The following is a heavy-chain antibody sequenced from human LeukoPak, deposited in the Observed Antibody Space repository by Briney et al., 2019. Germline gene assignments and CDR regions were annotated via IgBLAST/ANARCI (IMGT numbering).Heavy chain of an antibody. CDR2: IGGSGGST. CDR3: AKLYSGSYRGYFDD. Sequence: GGSLRLSCAASGFTFSSYAMSWVRQAPGKGLEWVSTIGGSGGSTYYADSVKGRFTISRDNSKNTLYLQMNSLRAEDTAVYYCAKLYSGSYRGYFDDWGQGTLVTVSS. D-gene: IGHD1-26*01. CDR1: GFTFSSYA. J-gene: IGHJ4*02. V-gene: IGHV3-23*01.